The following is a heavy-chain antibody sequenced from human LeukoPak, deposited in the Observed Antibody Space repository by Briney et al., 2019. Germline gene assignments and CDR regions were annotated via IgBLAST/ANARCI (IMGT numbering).Heavy chain of an antibody. J-gene: IGHJ6*03. CDR3: ARAFDTSWDYFYMDV. CDR1: GFTFDDYA. Sequence: GGSLRLSCAASGFTFDDYAMHWVRQAPGKGLEWVSGISWNSGSIGYADSVKGRFTISRDAAKNSLFLQMNSLRAEDTAVYYCARAFDTSWDYFYMDVWGKGATVTVSS. CDR2: ISWNSGSI. V-gene: IGHV3-9*01. D-gene: IGHD2-2*01.